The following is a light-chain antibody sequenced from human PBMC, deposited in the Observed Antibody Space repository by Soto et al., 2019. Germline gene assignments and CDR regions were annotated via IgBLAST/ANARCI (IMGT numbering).Light chain of an antibody. CDR1: QSVSSY. CDR2: DAS. J-gene: IGKJ2*01. Sequence: EIVLTQSPATLSLSPRERATLSCRASQSVSSYLAWYQQKPGQAPRLLIYDASNRATGIPARFSGSGSGTDLTLTISSLEPEDFAVYYCQQRSNWPPYTFGQGTKLEIK. V-gene: IGKV3-11*01. CDR3: QQRSNWPPYT.